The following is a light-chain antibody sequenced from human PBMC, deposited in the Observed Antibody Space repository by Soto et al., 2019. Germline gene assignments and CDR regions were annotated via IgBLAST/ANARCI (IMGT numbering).Light chain of an antibody. CDR3: QQNYSSRT. CDR1: QSVGSRW. V-gene: IGKV3-20*01. J-gene: IGKJ1*01. CDR2: GGS. Sequence: EIVLTQSPGTVSLSPGERATLSCRASQSVGSRWLAWYQQKPGQAPRVLIYGGSNRATGIPNRFSGSGSGTDFTLTISRLEPEDFAVYYCQQNYSSRTFGQGTKVEMK.